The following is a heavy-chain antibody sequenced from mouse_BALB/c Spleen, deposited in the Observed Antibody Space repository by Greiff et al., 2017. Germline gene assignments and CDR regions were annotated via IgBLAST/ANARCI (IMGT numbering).Heavy chain of an antibody. CDR2: ISSGGSYT. Sequence: EVQVVESGGDLVKPGGSLKLSCAASGFTFSSYGMSWVRQTPDKRLEWVATISSGGSYTYYPDSVKGRFTISRDNAKNTLYLQMSSLTSEDTAMYYCARRGEGRHYYAMDYWGQGTSVTVSS. V-gene: IGHV5-6*01. J-gene: IGHJ4*01. CDR3: ARRGEGRHYYAMDY. CDR1: GFTFSSYG. D-gene: IGHD2-14*01.